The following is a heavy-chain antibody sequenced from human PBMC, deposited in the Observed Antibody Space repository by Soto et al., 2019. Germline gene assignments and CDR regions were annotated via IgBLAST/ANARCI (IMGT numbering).Heavy chain of an antibody. J-gene: IGHJ4*02. V-gene: IGHV4-4*02. CDR2: ISHSGST. Sequence: QVQLQESGPGLVKPSGTLSLTCAVSGVSISKSDWWSWVRQPPGKGLEWIGEISHSGSTNYSPSLRGPVTISLDNSKNQFSLKLPSVPAADTAVYYCARAYDRSVSPARYFDFWCRGTLVTVSS. CDR3: ARAYDRSVSPARYFDF. D-gene: IGHD3-22*01. CDR1: GVSISKSDW.